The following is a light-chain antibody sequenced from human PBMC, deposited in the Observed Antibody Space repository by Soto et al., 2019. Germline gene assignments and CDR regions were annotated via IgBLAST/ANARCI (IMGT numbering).Light chain of an antibody. Sequence: AIPMTQSPSSLSASVGDRITITCRASQDIRTELGWYQQKPGTAPTLLIYGTSTLHSVVPSRFSGSGSGTNFTLTISSLQPEDFATYYCLQDYNYPRTFGQGTKVETK. V-gene: IGKV1-6*01. CDR2: GTS. J-gene: IGKJ1*01. CDR3: LQDYNYPRT. CDR1: QDIRTE.